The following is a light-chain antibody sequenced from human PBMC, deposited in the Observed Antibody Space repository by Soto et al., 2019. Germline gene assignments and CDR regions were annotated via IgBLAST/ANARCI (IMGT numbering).Light chain of an antibody. J-gene: IGKJ4*01. CDR1: NSVSYY. V-gene: IGKV3-20*01. Sequence: IVVTKSAGTLSLSPWERATLSCGASNSVSYYLAWYQQKPGQAPRLLIYDPSSRATGVPDRFSGSGSGTDFTLTSSRLEPEDFAVYDCQHCQPYGDSPPLTFGGGTKVDIK. CDR2: DPS. CDR3: QHCQPYGDSPPLT.